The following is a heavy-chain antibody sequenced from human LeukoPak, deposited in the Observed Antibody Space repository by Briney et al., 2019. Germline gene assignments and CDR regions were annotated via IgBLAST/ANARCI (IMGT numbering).Heavy chain of an antibody. Sequence: ASMKVSCKASGGTFSNSAIDWVRQAPGQGLEWVGGLIPMFGTATSAQKFQARVTITTDESTSTAYMKLSSLRSQDTAVYYCTAAAVSDYFDSSDYFPFDQWGQGTLVTVSS. CDR2: LIPMFGTA. D-gene: IGHD3-22*01. V-gene: IGHV1-69*05. CDR3: TAAAVSDYFDSSDYFPFDQ. CDR1: GGTFSNSA. J-gene: IGHJ4*02.